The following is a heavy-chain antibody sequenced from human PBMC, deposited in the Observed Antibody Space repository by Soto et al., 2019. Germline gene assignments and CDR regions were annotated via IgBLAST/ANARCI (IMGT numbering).Heavy chain of an antibody. V-gene: IGHV3-11*05. D-gene: IGHD2-15*01. CDR1: GFTFSDYY. CDR3: ARITGNFRDIVVVVAARGWFDP. CDR2: ISSSSSYT. Sequence: QVQLVESGGGLVKPGGSLXLSXAASGFTFSDYYMSWIXQAPXXXLXXXSYISSSSSYTNYADSVKGRFTISRDNAKNSLYLQMNSLRXXXXXVYYCARITGNFRDIVVVVAARGWFDPWGQGTLVTVSS. J-gene: IGHJ5*02.